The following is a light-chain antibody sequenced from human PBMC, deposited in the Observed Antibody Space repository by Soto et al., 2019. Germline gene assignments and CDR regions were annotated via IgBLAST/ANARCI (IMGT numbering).Light chain of an antibody. CDR1: QSVNNN. CDR3: QQNKDWPGT. V-gene: IGKV3-15*01. CDR2: DTS. Sequence: EVVMTQSPALLSVSPGERVTLSCGASQSVNNNLAWYQQQPGQAPRILIYDTSSRDTGVPARFSGIWSGTEFTLPVSRLKAEDFGVYYCQQNKDWPGTFGQGTKVDI. J-gene: IGKJ1*01.